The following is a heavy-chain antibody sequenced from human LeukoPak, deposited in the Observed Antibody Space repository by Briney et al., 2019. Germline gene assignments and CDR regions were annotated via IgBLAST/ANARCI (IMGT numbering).Heavy chain of an antibody. CDR1: GFTFSSYA. D-gene: IGHD6-19*01. J-gene: IGHJ6*03. CDR2: ISYDGSNK. Sequence: GGSLRLSCAASGFTFSSYAMHWVRQAPGKGLEWVADISYDGSNKYYADSVKGRFTISRDNSKNTLYLQMNSLRAEDTAVYYCARGNGWYNYYYMDVWGKGTTVTVSS. CDR3: ARGNGWYNYYYMDV. V-gene: IGHV3-30*04.